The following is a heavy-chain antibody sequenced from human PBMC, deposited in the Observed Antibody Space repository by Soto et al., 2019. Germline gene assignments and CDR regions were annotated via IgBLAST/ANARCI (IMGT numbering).Heavy chain of an antibody. CDR3: ARGRSSVPDRRGIGYYGLDV. CDR1: GGSFSGYY. V-gene: IGHV4-34*01. Sequence: QVQLQQWGAGLLKTSETLSLTCVVNGGSFSGYYWSWVRQPPGKGLEWIGEINHSGITDSSPSLKSRVTISVDASRSEFSLNLTSVTAADTAVYYCARGRSSVPDRRGIGYYGLDVWGQGTTVTVS. CDR2: INHSGIT. J-gene: IGHJ6*02. D-gene: IGHD3-3*01.